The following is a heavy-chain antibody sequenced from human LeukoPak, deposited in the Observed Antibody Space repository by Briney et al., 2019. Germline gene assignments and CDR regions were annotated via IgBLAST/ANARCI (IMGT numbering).Heavy chain of an antibody. Sequence: AGGSLRLSCAASGFTVGSNTMSWVRQAPGKGLEWVSIIYSGGSTSYADSVKGRFTISRDNSKNTLYLQMNSLRTEDTAVYYCAGGGSYFDISGYYFYWGQGTLVTVSS. J-gene: IGHJ4*02. CDR3: AGGGSYFDISGYYFY. CDR1: GFTVGSNT. CDR2: IYSGGST. V-gene: IGHV3-66*01. D-gene: IGHD3-22*01.